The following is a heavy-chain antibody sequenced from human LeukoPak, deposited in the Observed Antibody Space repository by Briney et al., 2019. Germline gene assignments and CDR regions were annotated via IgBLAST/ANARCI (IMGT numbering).Heavy chain of an antibody. CDR3: ATQTSIAAPWDY. D-gene: IGHD6-6*01. Sequence: SETLSLTCTVSGGSISSSSYYWGWIRQPPGKGLEWIGSIYYSGSTYYNPSLKSRVTISVDTSKNQFSLKLSSVTAADTAVYYCATQTSIAAPWDYGGQGTLVTVAS. CDR1: GGSISSSSYY. V-gene: IGHV4-39*07. CDR2: IYYSGST. J-gene: IGHJ4*02.